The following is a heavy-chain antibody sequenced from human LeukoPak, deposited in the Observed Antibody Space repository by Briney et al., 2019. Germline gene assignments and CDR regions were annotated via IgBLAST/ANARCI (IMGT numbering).Heavy chain of an antibody. CDR2: IYYSGST. Sequence: SETLSLTCTVSGFSISSYYWSWIRQPPGKGLEWIGYIYYSGSTNYNPSLKSRVTISVDTSKNQFSLKLSSVTAADTAVYYCARRRDGYNWDYFDYWGQGTLVTVSS. CDR1: GFSISSYY. V-gene: IGHV4-59*08. J-gene: IGHJ4*02. D-gene: IGHD5-24*01. CDR3: ARRRDGYNWDYFDY.